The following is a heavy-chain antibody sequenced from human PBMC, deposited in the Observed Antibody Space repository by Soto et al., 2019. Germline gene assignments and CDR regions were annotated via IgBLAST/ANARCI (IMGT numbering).Heavy chain of an antibody. Sequence: QVQLVESGGGVVQPGGSLRLSCAPSGFTFRAYGMPWVRQAPGKGLEWVAVISYDGKNEYYADSVKGRFSISRDSSKNTLYLQMNSLRAEDTAVYYCAKDLVAFTTGRRSPFGSWGQGTLVTVSS. CDR2: ISYDGKNE. D-gene: IGHD1-1*01. CDR3: AKDLVAFTTGRRSPFGS. V-gene: IGHV3-30*18. J-gene: IGHJ4*02. CDR1: GFTFRAYG.